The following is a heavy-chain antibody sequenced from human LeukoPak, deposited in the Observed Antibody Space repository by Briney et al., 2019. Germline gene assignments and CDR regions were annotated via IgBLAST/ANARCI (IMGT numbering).Heavy chain of an antibody. V-gene: IGHV1-18*01. D-gene: IGHD6-19*01. CDR3: ARGGGLVPGTWFDP. CDR2: ISAYNGNT. J-gene: IGHJ5*02. Sequence: ASVKVSCKASGYTFTNFGISWARQAPGQGPEWMGWISAYNGNTNYAQEFQGRVTMTTDASTSTAYLELRSLRSDDTAVYYCARGGGLVPGTWFDPWGQGTLVTVSS. CDR1: GYTFTNFG.